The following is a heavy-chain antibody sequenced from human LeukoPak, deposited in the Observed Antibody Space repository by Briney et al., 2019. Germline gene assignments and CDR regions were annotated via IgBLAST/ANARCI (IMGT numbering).Heavy chain of an antibody. V-gene: IGHV4-34*01. CDR1: GGSFSGYY. J-gene: IGHJ4*02. Sequence: SETLSLTCAVYGGSFSGYYWSWIRQPPGKGLEWIGEINHSGSTDYNPSLKSRVTISVDTSKNQFSLKLSPVTAADTAVYYCARAPGYSSGWYGARGTSRYFDYWGQGTLATVSS. D-gene: IGHD6-19*01. CDR2: INHSGST. CDR3: ARAPGYSSGWYGARGTSRYFDY.